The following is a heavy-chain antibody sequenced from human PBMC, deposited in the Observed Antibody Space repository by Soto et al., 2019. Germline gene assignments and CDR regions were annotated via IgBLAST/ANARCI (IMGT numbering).Heavy chain of an antibody. V-gene: IGHV5-51*01. Sequence: AGESLKISCKGSGYSFTSYWIGWVRQMPGKGLEWMGIIYPGDSDTRYSPSFQGQVTISADKSISTAYLQWSSLKASDTAMYYCARLTDVDIVATLHFDYWGQGTLVTVSS. CDR2: IYPGDSDT. CDR3: ARLTDVDIVATLHFDY. D-gene: IGHD5-12*01. CDR1: GYSFTSYW. J-gene: IGHJ4*02.